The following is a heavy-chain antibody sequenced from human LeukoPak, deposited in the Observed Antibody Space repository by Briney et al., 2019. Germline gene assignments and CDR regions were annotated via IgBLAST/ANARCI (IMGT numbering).Heavy chain of an antibody. CDR3: TTDGAGRLVRGSPPYYFDY. CDR2: ISGGGT. D-gene: IGHD3-10*01. V-gene: IGHV3-23*01. J-gene: IGHJ4*02. CDR1: GFTFYSHG. Sequence: GGSLRLSCAASGFTFYSHGMSWVRQAPGKGLEWVSGISGGGTYYADSVKGRFTISRDVSKSTLYLQMNSLKPEDTAVYYCTTDGAGRLVRGSPPYYFDYWGQGTLVTVSS.